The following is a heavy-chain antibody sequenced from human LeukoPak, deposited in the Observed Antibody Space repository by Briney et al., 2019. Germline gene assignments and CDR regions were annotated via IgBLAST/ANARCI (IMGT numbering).Heavy chain of an antibody. CDR3: AKGRGNEHLDY. CDR2: ISYDGDNK. V-gene: IGHV3-30*18. D-gene: IGHD5-12*01. CDR1: GFTFSAYG. J-gene: IGHJ4*02. Sequence: GGSLRLSCAASGFTFSAYGMHWVRQAPDKGLEWVALISYDGDNKYYADSVKGRFTISRDNSKNTLYLQMNSLRAEDPAVYYCAKGRGNEHLDYWGQGTLVTVSS.